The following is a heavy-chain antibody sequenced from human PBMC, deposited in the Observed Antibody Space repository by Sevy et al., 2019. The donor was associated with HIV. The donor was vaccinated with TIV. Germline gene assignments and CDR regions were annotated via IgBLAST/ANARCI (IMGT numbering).Heavy chain of an antibody. CDR3: AGGPVGSGWYFPRGIDY. CDR1: GFTFSTYW. Sequence: GGSLRLSCAASGFTFSTYWMTWVRQAPGKGLEWVANIKQDGSEKYYAESVKGRLTVSRDNTKNSLYLQLNSLRAEDTAIYYCAGGPVGSGWYFPRGIDYWGQGTLVTVSS. J-gene: IGHJ4*02. CDR2: IKQDGSEK. D-gene: IGHD6-13*01. V-gene: IGHV3-7*01.